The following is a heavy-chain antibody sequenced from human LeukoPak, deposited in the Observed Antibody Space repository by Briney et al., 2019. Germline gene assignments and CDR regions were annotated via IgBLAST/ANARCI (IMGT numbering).Heavy chain of an antibody. D-gene: IGHD3-3*01. CDR2: ICSNGGCT. V-gene: IGHV3-64*01. CDR3: ARGAEYPEGRFLEWLQNIDY. Sequence: GGSLRLSCAASGFTFSTFAMHWVRQAPGKQLEYVSAICSNGGCTYYANSVKGRFTISRDNSKNSLYLQMNSLRAEDTAVYYCARGAEYPEGRFLEWLQNIDYWGQGTLVTVSS. CDR1: GFTFSTFA. J-gene: IGHJ4*02.